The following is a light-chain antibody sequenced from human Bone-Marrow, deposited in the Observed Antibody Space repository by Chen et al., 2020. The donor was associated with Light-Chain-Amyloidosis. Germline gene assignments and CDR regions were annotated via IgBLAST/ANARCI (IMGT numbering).Light chain of an antibody. J-gene: IGLJ3*02. CDR1: SGSIATNY. Sequence: NFMLTQPHSVSESPGKTVIISCTSSSGSIATNYVQWYQQRPGSSPPTVIYEDDQRPSGFPDRFSGSIDRSSNSASLTISGLKTEDEADYYCQSYQGSSQGVFGGGTKLTVL. CDR3: QSYQGSSQGV. V-gene: IGLV6-57*01. CDR2: EDD.